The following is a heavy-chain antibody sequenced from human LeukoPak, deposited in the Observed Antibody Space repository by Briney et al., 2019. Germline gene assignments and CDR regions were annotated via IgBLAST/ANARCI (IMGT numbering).Heavy chain of an antibody. Sequence: SVKVSCKASGYTFTGYYMHWVRQAPGQGLEWMGGIIPIFGTANYAQKFQGRVTITADESTSTAYMELSSLRSEDTAVYYCARGEAYYDVDYWGQGTLVTVPS. CDR3: ARGEAYYDVDY. J-gene: IGHJ4*02. CDR1: GYTFTGYY. V-gene: IGHV1-69*13. CDR2: IIPIFGTA. D-gene: IGHD3-22*01.